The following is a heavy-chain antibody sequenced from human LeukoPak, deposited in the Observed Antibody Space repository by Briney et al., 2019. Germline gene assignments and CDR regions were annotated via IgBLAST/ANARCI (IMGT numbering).Heavy chain of an antibody. CDR3: ARASVVPAANGWFDP. CDR1: GFTVSSNY. V-gene: IGHV3-66*02. J-gene: IGHJ5*02. D-gene: IGHD2-2*01. CDR2: IYSGGST. Sequence: GGSLRLSCAASGFTVSSNYMSWVRQAPGKGLEWVSVIYSGGSTYYADSVKGRFTISRDNSKNTLYLQMNSLRAEDTAVYYCARASVVPAANGWFDPWGQGTLVTVSS.